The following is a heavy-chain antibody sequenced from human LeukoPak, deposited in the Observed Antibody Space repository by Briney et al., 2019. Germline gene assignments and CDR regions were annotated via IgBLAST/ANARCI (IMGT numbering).Heavy chain of an antibody. V-gene: IGHV1-8*02. Sequence: GASVKVSCKASGYTFTGYYMHWVRQATGQGLEWMGWMNPNSGNTGYAQKFQGRVTMTRNTSISTAYMELSSLRSEDTAVYYCARGLSWDIVVVVAATLKTNWFDPWGQGTLVTVSS. CDR1: GYTFTGYY. CDR3: ARGLSWDIVVVVAATLKTNWFDP. J-gene: IGHJ5*02. CDR2: MNPNSGNT. D-gene: IGHD2-15*01.